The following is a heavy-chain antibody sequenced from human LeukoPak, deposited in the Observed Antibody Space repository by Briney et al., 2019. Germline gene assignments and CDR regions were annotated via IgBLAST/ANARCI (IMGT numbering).Heavy chain of an antibody. Sequence: ASVKVSCKTSGGTFSSDAINWVRQTPGQGLEWMGRIIPILGVTNYAQKYQDRVTITADRSTTTAYMELNNLRSEDTAVYYCARDFAVAAAFDTWGQGTMVTVSS. J-gene: IGHJ3*02. D-gene: IGHD2-21*01. V-gene: IGHV1-69*04. CDR2: IIPILGVT. CDR3: ARDFAVAAAFDT. CDR1: GGTFSSDA.